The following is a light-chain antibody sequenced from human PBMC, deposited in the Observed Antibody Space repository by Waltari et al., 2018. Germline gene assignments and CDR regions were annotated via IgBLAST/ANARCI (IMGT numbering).Light chain of an antibody. Sequence: QSALTQPASVSGSPGQSITISCTGSSSDVDYVSWYQQVPGKAPKVLIYDVNRRPSGVPIRFAGSKSGRPASLTISGLQPQDEADYYCTSYADIIPVVFGGGTKLTVL. CDR1: SSDVDY. V-gene: IGLV2-14*03. CDR2: DVN. J-gene: IGLJ2*01. CDR3: TSYADIIPVV.